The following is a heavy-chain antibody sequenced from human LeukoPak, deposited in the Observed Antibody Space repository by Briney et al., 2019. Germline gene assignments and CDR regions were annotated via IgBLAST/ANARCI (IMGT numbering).Heavy chain of an antibody. CDR2: ISSNGGST. V-gene: IGHV3-64D*06. Sequence: GGSLRLSCAASGFTFSSYAMSWVCQAPGKGLECVSAISSNGGSTYSADSVKGRFTISRDNSKNTLYLQMSSLRPEDTAVYYCVKGQALSKYYFDYWGQGTLVTVSS. CDR1: GFTFSSYA. CDR3: VKGQALSKYYFDY. J-gene: IGHJ4*02. D-gene: IGHD5/OR15-5a*01.